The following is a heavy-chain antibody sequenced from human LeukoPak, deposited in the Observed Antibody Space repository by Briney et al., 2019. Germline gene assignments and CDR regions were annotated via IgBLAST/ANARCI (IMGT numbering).Heavy chain of an antibody. Sequence: GGSLRLFRTASGFTFSDYWMTWVRQAPGKGPEWVANIKQDGSQRYYVDSVRGRFTISRDNAKNSLFLQMNGLRAEDTAVYYCARRGGSSSRRSPIDYWGQGTLVTVSS. CDR3: ARRGGSSSRRSPIDY. D-gene: IGHD6-6*01. CDR1: GFTFSDYW. V-gene: IGHV3-7*01. J-gene: IGHJ4*02. CDR2: IKQDGSQR.